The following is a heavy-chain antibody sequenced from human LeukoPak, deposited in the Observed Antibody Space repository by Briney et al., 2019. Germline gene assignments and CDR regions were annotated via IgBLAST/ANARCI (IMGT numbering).Heavy chain of an antibody. Sequence: GGSLRLSCAASGFTFSSYWMSWVRQAPGKGLEWVANIKQDGSEKYYVDSVKGRFTISRDNAKNSLYLQMNSLRAEDTAVYYGARVGATIRIYFDYWGQGTLVTVSS. CDR3: ARVGATIRIYFDY. V-gene: IGHV3-7*01. CDR1: GFTFSSYW. CDR2: IKQDGSEK. D-gene: IGHD1-26*01. J-gene: IGHJ4*02.